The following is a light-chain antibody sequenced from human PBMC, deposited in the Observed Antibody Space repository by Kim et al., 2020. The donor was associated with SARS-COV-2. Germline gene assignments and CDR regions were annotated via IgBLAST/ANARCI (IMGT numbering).Light chain of an antibody. CDR2: GAS. J-gene: IGKJ1*01. CDR1: QSVSSTY. CDR3: QQYAASPWT. V-gene: IGKV3-20*01. Sequence: EIVLTQSPGTLSLSPGERATLSCRASQSVSSTYFAWYQQKPGQAPSLLIYGASRRATGIPDRFSGSGSGTDFTLTISRLEPEDFAVYYCQQYAASPWTFGQGTKVDIK.